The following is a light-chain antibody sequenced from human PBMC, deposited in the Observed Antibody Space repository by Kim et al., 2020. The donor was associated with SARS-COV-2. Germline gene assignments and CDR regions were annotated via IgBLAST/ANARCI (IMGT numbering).Light chain of an antibody. CDR1: QGVSSY. Sequence: SLSPGERPPPSFRTCQGVSSYLAWCQPKPGQAPRLLIYDASYRATGIPARFSGSRSGTDFTLTISSLEPEDFAVYYCQQRSNWPYTFGQGTKLEI. CDR3: QQRSNWPYT. CDR2: DAS. V-gene: IGKV3-11*01. J-gene: IGKJ2*01.